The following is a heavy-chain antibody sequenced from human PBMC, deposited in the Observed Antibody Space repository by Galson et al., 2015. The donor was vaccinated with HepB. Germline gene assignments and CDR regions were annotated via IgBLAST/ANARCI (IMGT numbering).Heavy chain of an antibody. CDR1: GYTFTGYY. CDR2: INPNSGGT. CDR3: ARDGRYYGSGSYYNVVGELKN. J-gene: IGHJ4*02. Sequence: SVKVSCKASGYTFTGYYMHWVRQAPGQGLEWMGWINPNSGGTNYAQKFQGWVTMTRDTSISTAYMELSRLRSDDTAVYYCARDGRYYGSGSYYNVVGELKNWGQGTLVTVSS. V-gene: IGHV1-2*04. D-gene: IGHD3-10*01.